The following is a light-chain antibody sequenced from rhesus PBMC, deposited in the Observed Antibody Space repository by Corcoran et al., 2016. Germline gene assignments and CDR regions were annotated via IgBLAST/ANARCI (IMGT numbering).Light chain of an antibody. Sequence: DIQMSQSPSSLSASVGDRVTITCRASQGISSYLNWYQQKPGKAPKLLIYYANSLASGVPSRFSGSGSVTVFTLTISSLQPEDFATFYCQPGNSNPPTFGGGTKVELQ. CDR1: QGISSY. CDR2: YAN. CDR3: QPGNSNPPT. J-gene: IGKJ4*01. V-gene: IGKV1-32*02.